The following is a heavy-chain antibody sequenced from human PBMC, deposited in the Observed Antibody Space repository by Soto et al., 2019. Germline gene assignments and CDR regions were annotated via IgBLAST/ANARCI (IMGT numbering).Heavy chain of an antibody. V-gene: IGHV4-34*01. CDR3: ARLDILTGYYLFASCFDP. D-gene: IGHD3-9*01. J-gene: IGHJ5*02. CDR1: GGSFSGYY. CDR2: INHSGST. Sequence: PSETLSLTCAVYGGSFSGYYWSWIRQPPGKGLEWIGEINHSGSTNYNPSLKSRVTISVDTSKNQFCLKLSSVTAADTAVYYCARLDILTGYYLFASCFDPWGQGTPVTVSS.